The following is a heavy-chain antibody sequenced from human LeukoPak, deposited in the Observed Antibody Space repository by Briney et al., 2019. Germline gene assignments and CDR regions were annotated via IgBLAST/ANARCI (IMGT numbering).Heavy chain of an antibody. CDR3: ARISYDSSGYYDY. J-gene: IGHJ4*02. V-gene: IGHV3-74*01. CDR1: GFTFSSYY. CDR2: IDSDGNIT. D-gene: IGHD3-22*01. Sequence: GGSLRLSCAASGFTFSSYYIHRVRQAPGKGLVWVSRIDSDGNITTYADSVKGRFTISRDNAKNTLYLQMNSLRAEDTAVYYCARISYDSSGYYDYWGQGTLVTVSS.